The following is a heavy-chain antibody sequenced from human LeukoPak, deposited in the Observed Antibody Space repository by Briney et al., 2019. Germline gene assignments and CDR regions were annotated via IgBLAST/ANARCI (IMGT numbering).Heavy chain of an antibody. CDR1: GYTLTELS. J-gene: IGHJ4*02. D-gene: IGHD1-20*01. CDR2: FDPEDGET. Sequence: ASVKVSCKASGYTLTELSMHWVRQAPGKGREWMGGFDPEDGETIYAQKFQGRVTITEDTSTDTAYMELSSLRSEDTAVYYCATDLTRANDYWGQGTLVTVSS. V-gene: IGHV1-24*01. CDR3: ATDLTRANDY.